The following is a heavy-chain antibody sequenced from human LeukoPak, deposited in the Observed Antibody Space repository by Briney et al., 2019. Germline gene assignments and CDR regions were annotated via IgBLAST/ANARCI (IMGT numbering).Heavy chain of an antibody. CDR2: ISSSGSTI. Sequence: GGSLRLSCAASGFTFSDYYMSWIRQAPGKGLEWVSYISSSGSTIYYADSVMGRFTISRDNAKNSLYLQMNSLRAEDTAVYYCARPRGSYASAYYYYYYMDVWGKGTTVTVSS. J-gene: IGHJ6*03. CDR1: GFTFSDYY. CDR3: ARPRGSYASAYYYYYYMDV. V-gene: IGHV3-11*04. D-gene: IGHD2-2*01.